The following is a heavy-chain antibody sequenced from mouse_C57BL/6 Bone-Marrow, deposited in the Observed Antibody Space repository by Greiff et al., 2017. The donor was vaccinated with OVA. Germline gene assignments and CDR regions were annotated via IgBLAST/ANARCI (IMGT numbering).Heavy chain of an antibody. D-gene: IGHD1-1*01. Sequence: QVHVKQSGPGLVQPSQSLSITCTVSGFSLTSYGVHWVRQSPGKGLEWLGVIWRGGSTDYNAAFMSRLSITKDNSKSQVFFKMNSLQADDTAIYYCAKRNSTVAHWYFDVWGTGTTVTVSS. CDR2: IWRGGST. J-gene: IGHJ1*03. CDR1: GFSLTSYG. CDR3: AKRNSTVAHWYFDV. V-gene: IGHV2-5*01.